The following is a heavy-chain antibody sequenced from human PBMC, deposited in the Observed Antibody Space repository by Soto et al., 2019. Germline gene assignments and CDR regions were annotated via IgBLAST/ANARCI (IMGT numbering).Heavy chain of an antibody. V-gene: IGHV1-2*02. J-gene: IGHJ6*02. CDR1: GYTFTGYY. Sequence: GASVKVSCKASGYTFTGYYMHWVRQAPGQGLEWMGWINPNSGGTDYAQKFQGRVTMARDTSTTTASMELSSLTSDDAAVYYCARATGYSSSFFYGMDFWGQGTTVTVCS. D-gene: IGHD6-19*01. CDR3: ARATGYSSSFFYGMDF. CDR2: INPNSGGT.